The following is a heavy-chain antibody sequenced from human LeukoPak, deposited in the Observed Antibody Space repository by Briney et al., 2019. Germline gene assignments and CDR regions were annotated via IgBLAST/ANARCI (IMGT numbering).Heavy chain of an antibody. CDR1: GFTFANSD. V-gene: IGHV3-23*01. CDR2: ISGSGGST. J-gene: IGHJ5*02. Sequence: GGFLRLSCAASGFTFANSDMSWVRQAPGKGLEWVSAISGSGGSTDYADSVKGRFSVSRGNSKNTLYLQMDSLRAEDTAVYYCAKLRYFDWSRTANWFDPWGQGTLVTVSS. CDR3: AKLRYFDWSRTANWFDP. D-gene: IGHD3-9*01.